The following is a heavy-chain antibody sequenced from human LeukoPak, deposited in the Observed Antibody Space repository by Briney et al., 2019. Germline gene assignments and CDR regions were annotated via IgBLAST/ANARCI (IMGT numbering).Heavy chain of an antibody. V-gene: IGHV1-24*01. CDR3: ATRPKNYYDSSGNDAFDI. J-gene: IGHJ3*02. CDR2: FDPEDGET. D-gene: IGHD3-22*01. Sequence: ASVKVSCKVSGYTLTELSMHWVRQAPGKGLEWMGGFDPEDGETIYAQKFQGRVTMTEDTSTDTAYMELSNLRSEDTAVYYCATRPKNYYDSSGNDAFDIWGQGTMVTVSS. CDR1: GYTLTELS.